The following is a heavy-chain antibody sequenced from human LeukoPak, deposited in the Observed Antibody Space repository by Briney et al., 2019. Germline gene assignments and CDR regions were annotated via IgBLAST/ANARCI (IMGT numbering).Heavy chain of an antibody. D-gene: IGHD1-26*01. CDR3: AREGGGSYSDY. V-gene: IGHV3-48*04. Sequence: PGRSLRLSCAASGFTFSSYGMHWVRQAPGKGLEWVSYISSGGSTIHYTDSVKGRFTISRDNGKNSVYLQMNSLRAEDTAVYYCAREGGGSYSDYWGQGTLVTVSS. J-gene: IGHJ4*02. CDR2: ISSGGSTI. CDR1: GFTFSSYG.